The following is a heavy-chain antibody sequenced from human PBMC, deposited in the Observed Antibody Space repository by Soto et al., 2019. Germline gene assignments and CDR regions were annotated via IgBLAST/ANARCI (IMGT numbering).Heavy chain of an antibody. CDR2: ISGNSGQL. Sequence: EVLLVESGGGLVQPDRPLRLSCEASGFNFGNHAMHWVRQVPGKGLEWVSAISGNSGQLDYADSVRGRFTISRDNDKNSIYLEMNSLRPDDTALYFCAKDKSTGEYSYYRYMDVWGRGTTVIVSS. CDR1: GFNFGNHA. D-gene: IGHD4-17*01. CDR3: AKDKSTGEYSYYRYMDV. J-gene: IGHJ6*03. V-gene: IGHV3-9*01.